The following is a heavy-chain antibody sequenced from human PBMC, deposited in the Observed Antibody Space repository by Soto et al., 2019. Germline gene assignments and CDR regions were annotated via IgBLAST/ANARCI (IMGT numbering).Heavy chain of an antibody. CDR2: IFYSGST. J-gene: IGHJ5*02. CDR1: GGSLSSYY. CDR3: ARHSNGAYFSTPTWGEGFDP. V-gene: IGHV4-59*08. D-gene: IGHD3-10*01. Sequence: QVHLQESGPGLVKPSETLSLTCTVSGGSLSSYYWSWIRQSPGMGLEWIGYIFYSGSTNYSPSLKTRVTISVDTSKNQFSLRLTSVTAADTAVYYCARHSNGAYFSTPTWGEGFDPWGQGTLVTVSS.